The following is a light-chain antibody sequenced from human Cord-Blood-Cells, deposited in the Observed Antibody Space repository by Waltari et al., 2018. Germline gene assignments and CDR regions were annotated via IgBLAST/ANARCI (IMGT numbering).Light chain of an antibody. J-gene: IGKJ4*01. CDR2: GAS. Sequence: EIVMTQSPATLSVSPGERATLSCRASQSVSSNLAWYQQKPGQAPRLLIYGASTRATCIPARFSGSGSGSEFTLTISSLQSEDFAVYYCQKYNNWRTFGGGTKVEIK. V-gene: IGKV3-15*01. CDR3: QKYNNWRT. CDR1: QSVSSN.